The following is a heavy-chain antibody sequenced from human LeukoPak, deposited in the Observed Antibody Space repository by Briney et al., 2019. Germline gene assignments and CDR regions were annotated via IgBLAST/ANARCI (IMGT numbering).Heavy chain of an antibody. CDR1: GFTFNSYS. CDR3: AKPRGYDLNYYYYYMDV. V-gene: IGHV3-21*04. D-gene: IGHD5-12*01. Sequence: GGSLRLSCAASGFTFNSYSMNWVRQAPGKGLEWVSSISGSNSYIYYADSMKGRFTISRDNAKNSLYLQMNSLRAEDTAVYYCAKPRGYDLNYYYYYMDVWGKGTTVTISS. CDR2: ISGSNSYI. J-gene: IGHJ6*03.